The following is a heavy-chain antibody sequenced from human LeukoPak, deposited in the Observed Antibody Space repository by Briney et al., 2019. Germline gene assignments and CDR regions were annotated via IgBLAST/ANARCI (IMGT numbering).Heavy chain of an antibody. CDR1: GGTFSSYA. CDR3: ARESYILATITGFDY. J-gene: IGHJ4*02. CDR2: IIPIFGTA. D-gene: IGHD5-12*01. Sequence: SVKVSCKASGGTFSSYAISWVRQAPGQGLEWMGRIIPIFGTANYAQKFQGRVTITTDESTSTAYMELSSLRSEDTAVYYCARESYILATITGFDYWGQGTLVTVSS. V-gene: IGHV1-69*05.